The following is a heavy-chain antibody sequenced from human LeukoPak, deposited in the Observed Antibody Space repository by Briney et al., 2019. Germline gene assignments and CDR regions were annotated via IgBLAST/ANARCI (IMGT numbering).Heavy chain of an antibody. CDR2: INHSGST. CDR3: ARAYSTAGLIDY. CDR1: GGSFSGYY. V-gene: IGHV4-34*01. D-gene: IGHD6-13*01. J-gene: IGHJ4*02. Sequence: WETLSLTCAVYGGSFSGYYWSWIRQPPGKGLEWIGEINHSGSTNYNPSLKSRVTISVDKSKNQFSLKLSSVTAADTAVYYCARAYSTAGLIDYWGQGTLVTVSS.